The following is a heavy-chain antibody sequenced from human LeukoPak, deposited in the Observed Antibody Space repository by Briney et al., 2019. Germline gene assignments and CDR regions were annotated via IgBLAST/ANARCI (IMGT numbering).Heavy chain of an antibody. CDR3: ARDITGTTRGY. J-gene: IGHJ4*02. Sequence: SQTLSLTCTVSGGSISSGGYYWSWIRQPPGKGLEWIGYIYHSGSTYYNPSLKSRVTISVDTSKNQFSLKLSSVTAADTAVYYCARDITGTTRGYWGQGTLVTVSS. V-gene: IGHV4-30-2*01. CDR2: IYHSGST. D-gene: IGHD1-20*01. CDR1: GGSISSGGYY.